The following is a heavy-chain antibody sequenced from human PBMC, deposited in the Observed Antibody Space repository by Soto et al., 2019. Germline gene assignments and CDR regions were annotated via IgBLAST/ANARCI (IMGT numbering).Heavy chain of an antibody. CDR1: GGSVSSGSYY. D-gene: IGHD2-15*01. CDR3: ARDGYCSGGSCYPFDY. Sequence: SETLSLTCTVSGGSVSSGSYYWSWIRQPPGKGLEWIGYIYYSGSTNYNPSLKSRVTISVDTSKNQFSLKLSSVTAADTAVYYCARDGYCSGGSCYPFDYWGQGTLVTVSS. CDR2: IYYSGST. J-gene: IGHJ4*02. V-gene: IGHV4-61*01.